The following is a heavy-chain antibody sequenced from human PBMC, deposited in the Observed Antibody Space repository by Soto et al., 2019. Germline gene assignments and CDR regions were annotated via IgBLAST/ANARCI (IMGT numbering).Heavy chain of an antibody. Sequence: ASVKVSCKASGYTFTSYYMHWVRQAPGQGLEWMGIINPSGGSTSYAQKFQGRVTMTRDTSTSTVYMELSSLRSEDTAVYYCARPGIAARLTRAFDIWGQGTMVTVSS. CDR1: GYTFTSYY. J-gene: IGHJ3*02. V-gene: IGHV1-46*01. D-gene: IGHD6-6*01. CDR3: ARPGIAARLTRAFDI. CDR2: INPSGGST.